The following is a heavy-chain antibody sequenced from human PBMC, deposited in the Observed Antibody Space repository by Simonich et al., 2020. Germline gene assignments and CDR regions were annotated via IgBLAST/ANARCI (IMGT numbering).Heavy chain of an antibody. J-gene: IGHJ3*02. CDR2: PHPNSGGT. Sequence: QVQLVQSGAEVKKPGASVKVSCKASGYTFTGYYMHWVRQAPGQGREWMEWPHPNSGGTNDGQKFPGSVTMTRDTSISTAYMELSRLRADDTAVYYCARVRFEAFDIWGQGTMVTVSS. CDR3: ARVRFEAFDI. CDR1: GYTFTGYY. V-gene: IGHV1-2*02.